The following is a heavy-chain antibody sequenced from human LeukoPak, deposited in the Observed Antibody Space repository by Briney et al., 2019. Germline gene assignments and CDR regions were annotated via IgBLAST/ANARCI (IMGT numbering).Heavy chain of an antibody. D-gene: IGHD3-3*01. Sequence: PGGSLRLSCAASGFTFSSYGMHWVRQAPGKGLEWVAVISYDGSNKYYADSVKGRFTISRDNSKNTLYLQMNSLRAEDTAVNYCANSRSAYYFDYWGQGTLVTVSS. CDR1: GFTFSSYG. CDR3: ANSRSAYYFDY. CDR2: ISYDGSNK. J-gene: IGHJ4*02. V-gene: IGHV3-30*18.